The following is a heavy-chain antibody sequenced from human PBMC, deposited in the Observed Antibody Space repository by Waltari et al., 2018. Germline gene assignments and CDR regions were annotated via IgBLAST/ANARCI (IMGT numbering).Heavy chain of an antibody. J-gene: IGHJ4*02. V-gene: IGHV3-23*01. CDR1: GLVFNIYA. Sequence: QLLESGGGLAQPGGSLRLSCGASGLVFNIYAMCWVCQSPGKGLEWVSGISSNGDTTYYADSVKGRFTISRDNSKNSLFLEMNNLRGDDTAIYYCVKSEISGWYVMDSWGQGTLVSVSS. CDR2: ISSNGDTT. D-gene: IGHD6-19*01. CDR3: VKSEISGWYVMDS.